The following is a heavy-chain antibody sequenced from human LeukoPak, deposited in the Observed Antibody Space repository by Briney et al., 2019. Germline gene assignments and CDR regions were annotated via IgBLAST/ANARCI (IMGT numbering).Heavy chain of an antibody. CDR3: ARDEYDHYYYYGMDV. CDR2: ISWNSGSI. J-gene: IGHJ6*02. V-gene: IGHV3-9*01. Sequence: GGSLRLSCAASGFTFDDYAMHWVRQAPGKGLEWVSGISWNSGSIGYADSVKGRFTISRDNAKNSLYLQMNSLRAEDTAVYYCARDEYDHYYYYGMDVWGQGTTVTVSS. CDR1: GFTFDDYA. D-gene: IGHD2/OR15-2a*01.